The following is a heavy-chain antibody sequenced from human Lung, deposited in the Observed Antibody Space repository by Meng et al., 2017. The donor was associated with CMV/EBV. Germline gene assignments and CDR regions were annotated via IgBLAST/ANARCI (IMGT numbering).Heavy chain of an antibody. Sequence: SVKVSCKASGGPFSNYAVSWVRQAPGQGLEWMGGIIPMLEITNYAQKFQGRVTITAVKSTGTAFMELSSLRSADTAVYYCARGGFWLGHYSWFDPWGQGXLVTASS. CDR1: GGPFSNYA. CDR2: IIPMLEIT. J-gene: IGHJ5*02. CDR3: ARGGFWLGHYSWFDP. V-gene: IGHV1-69*10. D-gene: IGHD3-3*01.